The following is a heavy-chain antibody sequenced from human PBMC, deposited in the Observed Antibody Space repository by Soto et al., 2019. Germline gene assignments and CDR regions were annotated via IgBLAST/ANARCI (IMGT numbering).Heavy chain of an antibody. Sequence: SQPLSLTCSISGDRVSSKSAAWNWISQSPSRGLEWLGRTYYRSKWYNDYAVSVKSRITINPDTSKNQFSLQLNSVTPEDTAVYYCARDHGDYGGNPFDPWGQGNLVTVSS. D-gene: IGHD4-17*01. CDR1: GDRVSSKSAA. J-gene: IGHJ5*02. V-gene: IGHV6-1*01. CDR3: ARDHGDYGGNPFDP. CDR2: TYYRSKWYN.